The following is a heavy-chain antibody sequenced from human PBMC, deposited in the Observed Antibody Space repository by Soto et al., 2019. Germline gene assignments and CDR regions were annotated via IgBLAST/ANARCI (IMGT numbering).Heavy chain of an antibody. J-gene: IGHJ5*02. CDR2: VYYIGTT. Sequence: QVQLQESGPGLVKPSETLSLTCTVSGGFVSSASYFWSWIRQPPGKEMEFIAYVYYIGTTKYSPYPKSRASISLDTSKNQFSLNLSSVTTAETAIYDCARMRFGEVPYWCDPWGQGILVTVS. V-gene: IGHV4-61*01. CDR1: GGFVSSASYF. D-gene: IGHD3-3*01. CDR3: ARMRFGEVPYWCDP.